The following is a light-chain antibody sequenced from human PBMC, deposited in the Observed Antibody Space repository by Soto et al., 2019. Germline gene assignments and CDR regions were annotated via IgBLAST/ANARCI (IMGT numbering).Light chain of an antibody. CDR1: QSITSA. CDR2: DAS. J-gene: IGKJ5*01. V-gene: IGKV3-11*01. CDR3: QQRANWLG. Sequence: EIVLTQSPATLSLSPGERATLSCRASQSITSALAWYQQKPGQAPRLLIYDASNRATGIPARFSGSGSGTDFTLTISSLEPEDCAVYYCQQRANWLGFGQGTRLEIK.